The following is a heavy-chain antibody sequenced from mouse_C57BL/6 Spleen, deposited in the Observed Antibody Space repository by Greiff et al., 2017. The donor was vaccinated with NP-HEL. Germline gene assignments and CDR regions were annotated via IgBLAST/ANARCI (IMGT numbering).Heavy chain of an antibody. V-gene: IGHV1-69*01. CDR1: GYTFTSYW. J-gene: IGHJ4*01. D-gene: IGHD2-1*01. CDR3: ARHYGNSYAMDY. CDR2: IDPSDSYT. Sequence: QVQLQQSGAELVMPGASVKLSCKASGYTFTSYWMHWVKQRPGQGLEWIGEIDPSDSYTNYNQKFKGKSTLTVDKSSSTAYMQLSSLTSEDSAVYYCARHYGNSYAMDYWGQGTSVTVSS.